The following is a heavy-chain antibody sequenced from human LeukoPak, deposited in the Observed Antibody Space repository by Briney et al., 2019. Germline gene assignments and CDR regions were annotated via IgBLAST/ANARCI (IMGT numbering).Heavy chain of an antibody. D-gene: IGHD2-2*02. CDR1: GFTFSSYS. CDR3: AKGLGYCSSTSCYRLVYYYGMDV. CDR2: ISGSGGST. Sequence: GGSLRLSCAASGFTFSSYSMNWVRQAPGKGLEWVSAISGSGGSTYYADSVKGRFTISRDNSKNTLYLQMNSLRAEDTAVYYCAKGLGYCSSTSCYRLVYYYGMDVWGQGTTVTVSS. V-gene: IGHV3-23*01. J-gene: IGHJ6*02.